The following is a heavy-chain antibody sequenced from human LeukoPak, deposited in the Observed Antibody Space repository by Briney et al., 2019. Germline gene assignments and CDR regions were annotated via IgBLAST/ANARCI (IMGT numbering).Heavy chain of an antibody. D-gene: IGHD3-22*01. CDR2: IRRNSDGGTI. Sequence: GGSLRLSCAASGFIFTNAWMNWVRQAPGKGLEWVGRIRRNSDGGTIDYAAPVKGRFALSRDDSKNTLYLHMSSLQTEDTAVYYCATDFYDTTWGQGTLVTVSS. J-gene: IGHJ5*02. V-gene: IGHV3-15*07. CDR1: GFIFTNAW. CDR3: ATDFYDTT.